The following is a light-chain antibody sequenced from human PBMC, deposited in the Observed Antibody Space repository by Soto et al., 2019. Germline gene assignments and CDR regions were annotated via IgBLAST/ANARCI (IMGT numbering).Light chain of an antibody. J-gene: IGLJ2*01. CDR2: DNS. V-gene: IGLV1-51*01. CDR1: NSNIGTND. CDR3: GTWDSSLRGGV. Sequence: QSVLTQVPSVSAAPGQKVTITCSGSNSNIGTNDVSWYQLLPGTAPKLLIYDNSKRPAGISDRFSGSKSGTSVTLGITGLQTGDEAEYYCGTWDSSLRGGVFGGGTKLTVL.